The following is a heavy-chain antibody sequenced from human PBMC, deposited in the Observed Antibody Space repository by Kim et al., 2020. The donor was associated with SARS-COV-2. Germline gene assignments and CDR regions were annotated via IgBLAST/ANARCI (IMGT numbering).Heavy chain of an antibody. CDR2: IYYSGST. Sequence: SETLSLTCAVSGGSISSGGYSWSWIRQPPGKGLEWIGYIYYSGSTYYNPPPKSRVTISVDRSKNQFSLKLSPVTAADTAVYYCARGYGSGSPYGMDVWGQGTTVTVSS. CDR3: ARGYGSGSPYGMDV. V-gene: IGHV4-30-2*01. D-gene: IGHD3-10*01. CDR1: GGSISSGGYS. J-gene: IGHJ6*02.